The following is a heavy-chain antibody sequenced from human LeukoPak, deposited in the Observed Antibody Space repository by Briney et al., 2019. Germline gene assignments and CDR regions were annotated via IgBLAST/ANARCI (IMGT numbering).Heavy chain of an antibody. CDR2: IYHSGST. V-gene: IGHV4-38-2*02. CDR1: GYSISSGYY. Sequence: TSETLSLTCTVSGYSISSGYYWGWIRQPPGKGLEWIGSIYHSGSTYYNPSLKSRVTISVDTSKNQFSLKLSSVTAADTAVYYCARDPPGPAYYYDQVEDAFDIWGQGTMVTVSS. J-gene: IGHJ3*02. CDR3: ARDPPGPAYYYDQVEDAFDI. D-gene: IGHD3-22*01.